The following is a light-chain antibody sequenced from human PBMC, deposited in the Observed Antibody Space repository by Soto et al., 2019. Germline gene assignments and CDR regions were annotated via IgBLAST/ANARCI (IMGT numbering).Light chain of an antibody. CDR1: QSISSW. J-gene: IGKJ1*01. V-gene: IGKV1-5*01. CDR2: DVS. CDR3: QQYNSYLT. Sequence: DIQMTQSPSTLSASVGDRVTITCRASQSISSWLAWYQQKLGKAPKLLIYDVSSLESGVPSRFSGSGSGTEFTPTISSLRPDDFATYYCQQYNSYLTFGQGTKVDIK.